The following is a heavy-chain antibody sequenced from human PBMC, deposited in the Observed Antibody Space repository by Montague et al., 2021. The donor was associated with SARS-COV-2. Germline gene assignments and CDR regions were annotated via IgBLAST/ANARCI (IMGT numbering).Heavy chain of an antibody. CDR2: IYSSGST. V-gene: IGHV4-61*02. D-gene: IGHD5-18*01. Sequence: TLSLTCSVSGCSINTGGYYWNWIRQSAGKGLEWIGRIYSSGSTNSRPSLKSRVTISLDTSKNQFSLWLSSVTAADTAVYYCARDPGYTSFTRWYFDLWGQGTLVTVSS. J-gene: IGHJ2*01. CDR1: GCSINTGGYY. CDR3: ARDPGYTSFTRWYFDL.